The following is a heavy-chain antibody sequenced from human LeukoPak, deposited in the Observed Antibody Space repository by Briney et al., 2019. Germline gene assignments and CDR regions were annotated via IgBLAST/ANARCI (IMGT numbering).Heavy chain of an antibody. D-gene: IGHD1-26*01. V-gene: IGHV1-46*01. CDR2: INPSVGST. Sequence: ASVKVSCKASGYTFTTYYVHWVRQAPGQGLEWMGVINPSVGSTSYAQKFQGRVTMTRDTSTSTVNMEMSSLRSEDTAVYYCARDHSGSQHWFDPWGQGTLVTVSS. CDR3: ARDHSGSQHWFDP. J-gene: IGHJ5*02. CDR1: GYTFTTYY.